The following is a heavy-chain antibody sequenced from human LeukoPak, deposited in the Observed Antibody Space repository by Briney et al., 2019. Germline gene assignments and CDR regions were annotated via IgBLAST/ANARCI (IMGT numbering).Heavy chain of an antibody. D-gene: IGHD5-18*01. CDR3: ARGTKEDTAMVTVGYYFDY. V-gene: IGHV4-34*01. Sequence: SETLSLTCAVYGGSFSGYYWSWIRQSPGKGLEWIGEINHSGSTNYNPSLKSRVTISVDTSKNQFSLKLSSVTAADTAVYYCARGTKEDTAMVTVGYYFDYWGQGTLVTVSS. CDR2: INHSGST. CDR1: GGSFSGYY. J-gene: IGHJ4*02.